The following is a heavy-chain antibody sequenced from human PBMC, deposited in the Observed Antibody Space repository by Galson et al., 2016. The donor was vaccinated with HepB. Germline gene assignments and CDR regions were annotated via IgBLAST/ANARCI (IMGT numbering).Heavy chain of an antibody. CDR1: GFTFSAYS. D-gene: IGHD6-19*01. V-gene: IGHV3-21*01. CDR3: AKDSSCWSRDY. Sequence: SLRLSCAASGFTFSAYSMTWVRQAPGRGLEWVSVIGETGSFMFYADSVKGRFTVSRDKVGKSLYLQMTSLRAEDTAVYYCAKDSSCWSRDYWGQGTLVTVSS. J-gene: IGHJ4*02. CDR2: IGETGSFM.